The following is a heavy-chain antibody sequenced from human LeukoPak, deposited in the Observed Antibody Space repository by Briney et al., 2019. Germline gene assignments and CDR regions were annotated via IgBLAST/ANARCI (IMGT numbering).Heavy chain of an antibody. Sequence: ASVKVSCKASGYVFTSYGISWVRQAPGQGLEWMGWISAYNGNTNYAQKLQGRVTMTTDTSTSTAYMELRSLRSDDTAVYYCASGITMVRGAAGGAFDIWGQGTMVTVSS. CDR2: ISAYNGNT. D-gene: IGHD3-10*01. CDR1: GYVFTSYG. CDR3: ASGITMVRGAAGGAFDI. J-gene: IGHJ3*02. V-gene: IGHV1-18*01.